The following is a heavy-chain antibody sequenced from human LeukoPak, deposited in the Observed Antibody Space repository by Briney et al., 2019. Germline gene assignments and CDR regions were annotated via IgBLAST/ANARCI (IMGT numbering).Heavy chain of an antibody. V-gene: IGHV3-21*01. CDR1: GFTFSSCS. CDR3: ARIRDFGASYHYFYMDV. J-gene: IGHJ6*03. Sequence: PGGSLRLSCAASGFTFSSCSMNWVRQAPGKGLEWVSAIRSDSSYIYYADSVRGRFTISRDNAKNSLYLQMSSLRAEDTAVYYCARIRDFGASYHYFYMDVWGKGTRSPSP. D-gene: IGHD4-17*01. CDR2: IRSDSSYI.